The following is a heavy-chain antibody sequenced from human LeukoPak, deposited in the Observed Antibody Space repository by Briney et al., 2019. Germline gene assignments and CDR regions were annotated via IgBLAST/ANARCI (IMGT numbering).Heavy chain of an antibody. J-gene: IGHJ4*02. CDR1: GYTFTSYG. Sequence: ASVKVSCKASGYTFTSYGISWVRQAPGQGLEWMGWISAYNGNTNYAQKLQGRVTMTTDTSTSTAYMELRSLRSDDTAVYYCARDPRGCSSTSCYTFDYWGQGTLVTVSS. CDR3: ARDPRGCSSTSCYTFDY. CDR2: ISAYNGNT. V-gene: IGHV1-18*01. D-gene: IGHD2-2*02.